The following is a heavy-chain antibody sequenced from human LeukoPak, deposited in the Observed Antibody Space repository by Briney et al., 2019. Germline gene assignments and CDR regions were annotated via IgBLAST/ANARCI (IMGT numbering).Heavy chain of an antibody. CDR3: ARGENIAAFNPDYYGMDV. J-gene: IGHJ6*02. CDR1: GYTFTSYD. Sequence: VASVKVSCKASGYTFTSYDINWVRQATGQGLEWMGWMNPNSGNTGYAQKFQGRVTMTRNTSISTAYMELSSLRSEDTAVYYCARGENIAAFNPDYYGMDVWGQGTTVTVSS. V-gene: IGHV1-8*01. CDR2: MNPNSGNT. D-gene: IGHD6-13*01.